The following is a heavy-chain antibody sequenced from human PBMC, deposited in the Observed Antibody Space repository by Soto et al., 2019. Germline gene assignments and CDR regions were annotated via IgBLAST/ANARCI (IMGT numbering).Heavy chain of an antibody. V-gene: IGHV1-69*01. CDR1: GGTFSSYA. Sequence: QVQLVQSGAEVKKPGSSVKVSCKASGGTFSSYAISWVRQAPGHGLEWMGGIIPIFGTANYVQKFQGRVTITADESTSRDYMELSSLRSEDTAVYYCARLVRNNYYDGGGYRAGSFDYWGEGTLVTVSS. CDR2: IIPIFGTA. D-gene: IGHD3-22*01. J-gene: IGHJ4*02. CDR3: ARLVRNNYYDGGGYRAGSFDY.